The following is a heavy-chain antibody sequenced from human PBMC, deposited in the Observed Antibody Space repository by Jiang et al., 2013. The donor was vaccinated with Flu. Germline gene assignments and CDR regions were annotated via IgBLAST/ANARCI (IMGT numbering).Heavy chain of an antibody. CDR2: INHSGST. D-gene: IGHD3-16*02. J-gene: IGHJ5*02. Sequence: LLKPSETLSLTCAVYGGSFSGYYWSWIRQPPGKGLEWIGEINHSGSTNYNPSLKSRVTISVDTSKNQFSLKLSSVTAADTAVYYCARLAGRLYDYVWGSYRSWGQGTLVTVSS. V-gene: IGHV4-34*01. CDR1: GGSFSGYY. CDR3: ARLAGRLYDYVWGSYRS.